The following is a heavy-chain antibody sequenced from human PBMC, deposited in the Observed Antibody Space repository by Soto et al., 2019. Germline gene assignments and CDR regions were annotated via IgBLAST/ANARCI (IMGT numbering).Heavy chain of an antibody. CDR2: INPILSMS. CDR3: ATSYGSGYRAFDY. V-gene: IGHV1-69*02. Sequence: QVQLVQSGAEVKSPGSSVKVSCKASGDTFAFYSINWVRQAPGLGLEWMGRINPILSMSNYAKRFQGRVTMTAEKSTSTAYMVLNSRRSEDTAMYYCATSYGSGYRAFDYWGQGALVTVSS. CDR1: GDTFAFYS. D-gene: IGHD3-10*01. J-gene: IGHJ4*02.